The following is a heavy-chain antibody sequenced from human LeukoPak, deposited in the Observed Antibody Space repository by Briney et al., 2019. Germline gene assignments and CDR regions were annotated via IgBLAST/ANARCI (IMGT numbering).Heavy chain of an antibody. CDR1: GGTFSSYA. CDR3: ARGRGYSGYDYYDSSGYSAAPYCYYYMDV. CDR2: IIPIFGTA. D-gene: IGHD3-22*01. Sequence: SVKVSCKASGGTFSSYAISWVRQAPGQGLEWMGRIIPIFGTANYAQKFQGRVTITTDESTSTAYMDLSSLRSEDTAVYYCARGRGYSGYDYYDSSGYSAAPYCYYYMDVWGKGTTVTVSS. J-gene: IGHJ6*03. V-gene: IGHV1-69*05.